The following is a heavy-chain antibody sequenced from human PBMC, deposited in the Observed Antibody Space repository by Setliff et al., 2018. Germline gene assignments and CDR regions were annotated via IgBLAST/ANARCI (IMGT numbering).Heavy chain of an antibody. J-gene: IGHJ5*02. CDR3: ARDQFRNSGGLYS. Sequence: SETLSLTCTVSGGSIINSYYWSWIRQPAGKGLEWIGRISTSGNTNYNPSLKSRVTVSLDNSKNTLYLQMSSLRADDTAMYYCARDQFRNSGGLYSWGQGTLVTSPQ. CDR2: ISTSGNT. V-gene: IGHV4-4*07. D-gene: IGHD1-7*01. CDR1: GGSIINSYY.